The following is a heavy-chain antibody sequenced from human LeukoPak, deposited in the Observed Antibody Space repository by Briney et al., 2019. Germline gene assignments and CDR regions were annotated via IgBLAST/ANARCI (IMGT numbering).Heavy chain of an antibody. CDR1: GFTFDDYA. J-gene: IGHJ4*02. V-gene: IGHV3-9*01. Sequence: GRSLRLSCAASGFTFDDYAMHWVRQAPGKGLEWVSGISWNSGSIGYADSVKGRFTISRDNAKNFLYLQMNSLRAEDTAVHYCAKDSDTTSWHGYYWGQGTLVTVSS. CDR2: ISWNSGSI. CDR3: AKDSDTTSWHGYY. D-gene: IGHD6-13*01.